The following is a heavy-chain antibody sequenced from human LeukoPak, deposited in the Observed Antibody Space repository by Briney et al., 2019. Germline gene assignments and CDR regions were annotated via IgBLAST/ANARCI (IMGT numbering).Heavy chain of an antibody. CDR1: GASVNSYF. Sequence: SETLSLTCTVSGASVNSYFWSWIRLPPGKGLEWIGYISYSGTTNYNPSLRSRVTISVDTSKNQFSLKLSSVTAADTAVYYCARSLGYDSSGNRLAWFDPWGQGTRVIVSS. CDR2: ISYSGTT. V-gene: IGHV4-59*02. D-gene: IGHD3-22*01. CDR3: ARSLGYDSSGNRLAWFDP. J-gene: IGHJ5*02.